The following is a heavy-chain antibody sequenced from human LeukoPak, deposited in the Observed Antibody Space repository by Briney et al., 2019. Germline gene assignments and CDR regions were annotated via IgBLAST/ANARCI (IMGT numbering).Heavy chain of an antibody. CDR3: ARGGPALRQPFDY. V-gene: IGHV4-30-2*01. CDR1: GGSISSGGYY. Sequence: PSETLSLTCTVSGGSISSGGYYWSWIRQPLGKGLEWIGYIYHSGSTYYNPSLKSRVTISVDRSKNQFSLKLSSVTAADTAVYYCARGGPALRQPFDYWGQGTLVTVSS. J-gene: IGHJ4*02. D-gene: IGHD2-2*01. CDR2: IYHSGST.